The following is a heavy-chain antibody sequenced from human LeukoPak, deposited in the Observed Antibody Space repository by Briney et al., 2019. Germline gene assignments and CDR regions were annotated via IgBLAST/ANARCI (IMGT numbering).Heavy chain of an antibody. D-gene: IGHD3-9*01. CDR2: MNPNSGNT. J-gene: IGHJ6*02. Sequence: GASVEVSCKASGYTFTSYDINWVRQATGQGLEWMGWMNPNSGNTGYAQKFQGRVTMTRNTSISTAYMELSSLRSEDTAVYYCARVFHLRYFDWLTPYGMDVWGQGTTVTVSS. CDR3: ARVFHLRYFDWLTPYGMDV. V-gene: IGHV1-8*01. CDR1: GYTFTSYD.